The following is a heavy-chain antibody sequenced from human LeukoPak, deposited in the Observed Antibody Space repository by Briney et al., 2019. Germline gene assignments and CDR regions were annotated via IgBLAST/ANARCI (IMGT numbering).Heavy chain of an antibody. CDR1: GYTFTGYY. D-gene: IGHD3-16*01. V-gene: IGHV1-2*02. CDR3: ATQRGSYRWGTDFDY. CDR2: INPNSGDT. J-gene: IGHJ4*02. Sequence: GASVKVSCKASGYTFTGYYMHWVRQAPGQGLEWMGWINPNSGDTKFAREFQGRVTMTRDTSISTAYMGLSRLRSDDTAVYYCATQRGSYRWGTDFDYWGQGTLVTVSS.